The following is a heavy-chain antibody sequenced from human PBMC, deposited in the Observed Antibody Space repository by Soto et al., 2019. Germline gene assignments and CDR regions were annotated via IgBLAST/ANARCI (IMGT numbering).Heavy chain of an antibody. CDR1: GFSFSSYG. CDR2: TTYDGGIK. J-gene: IGHJ4*02. Sequence: GGSLRLSCAASGFSFSSYGMEWVRLAPGKGLEWVAATTYDGGIKHYVDSVKGRFTISRDESKNTLYFQMDNLRAEDTATYYCARGKSRDAYNPLGYWGPGTLVTVSS. D-gene: IGHD1-1*01. CDR3: ARGKSRDAYNPLGY. V-gene: IGHV3-30*03.